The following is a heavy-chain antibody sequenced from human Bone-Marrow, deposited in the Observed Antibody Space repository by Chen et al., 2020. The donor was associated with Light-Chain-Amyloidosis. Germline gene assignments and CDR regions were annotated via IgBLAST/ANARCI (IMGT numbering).Heavy chain of an antibody. V-gene: IGHV1-69*01. D-gene: IGHD3-9*01. CDR3: ARGPGTTDYYCFY. CDR1: GGTFNTYA. CDR2: IIPIFGKA. J-gene: IGHJ4*02. Sequence: QVQLVQSGAEVKKPGSSVKVSCKASGGTFNTYAISWVRQAPGQGLEWMGGIIPIFGKADYAQKYQGRVTITADESTRTVYMELSRLRSEETGVYYCARGPGTTDYYCFYWGQGTLVTVSS.